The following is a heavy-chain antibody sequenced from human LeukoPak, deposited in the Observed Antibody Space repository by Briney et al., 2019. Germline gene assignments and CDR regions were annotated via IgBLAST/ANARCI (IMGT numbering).Heavy chain of an antibody. J-gene: IGHJ3*02. CDR3: ASRYCTSTNCYAFDI. V-gene: IGHV3-21*01. D-gene: IGHD2-2*01. CDR2: ISSDSNYI. CDR1: GFTFSSYS. Sequence: GGSLRLSCAASGFTFSSYSMNWVPQAPGKGLEWVSSISSDSNYIFYADSVQGRFTISRDNAENSLFLQMNSLRAEDTAVYYCASRYCTSTNCYAFDIWGQGTMVTVSS.